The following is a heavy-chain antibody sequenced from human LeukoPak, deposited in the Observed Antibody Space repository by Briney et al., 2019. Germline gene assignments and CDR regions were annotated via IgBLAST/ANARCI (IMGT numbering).Heavy chain of an antibody. CDR2: FDPEDGET. V-gene: IGHV1-24*01. J-gene: IGHJ4*02. CDR1: GYTLTELS. Sequence: GASVKVSCKVSGYTLTELSMHWVRQAPGKGLEWMGGFDPEDGETIYAQKFQGRVTMTEDTSTDTAYMELSRLRSDDTAVYYCAREEYSSGWYDYWGQGTLVTVSS. CDR3: AREEYSSGWYDY. D-gene: IGHD6-19*01.